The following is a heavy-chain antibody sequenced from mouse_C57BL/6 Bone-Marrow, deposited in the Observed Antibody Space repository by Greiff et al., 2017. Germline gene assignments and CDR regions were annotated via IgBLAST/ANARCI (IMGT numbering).Heavy chain of an antibody. CDR1: GFNIKDDY. J-gene: IGHJ1*03. D-gene: IGHD2-3*01. V-gene: IGHV14-4*01. CDR2: IDPENGDT. CDR3: TTDYDGYFDV. Sequence: EVMLVESGAELVRPGASVKLSCTASGFNIKDDYMHWVKQRPEQGLEWIGWIDPENGDTEYASKFQGKATITADTSSNTAYLQLSSLTSEDTAVYYCTTDYDGYFDVWGTGTTVTVSS.